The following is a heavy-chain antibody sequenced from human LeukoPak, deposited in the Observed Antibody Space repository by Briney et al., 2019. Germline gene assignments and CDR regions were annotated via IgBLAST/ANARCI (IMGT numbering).Heavy chain of an antibody. D-gene: IGHD6-19*01. Sequence: PGRSLRLSCAASGFTFDDYSMHWVRQAPGKGLEWLSNISCNSGYIYYADSVKGRFTISRDNAKNSLYLQMNSLRAEDTAFYYCAKVRGTYSSGYFFDYWGQGALVTVSS. CDR3: AKVRGTYSSGYFFDY. V-gene: IGHV3-9*01. J-gene: IGHJ4*02. CDR1: GFTFDDYS. CDR2: ISCNSGYI.